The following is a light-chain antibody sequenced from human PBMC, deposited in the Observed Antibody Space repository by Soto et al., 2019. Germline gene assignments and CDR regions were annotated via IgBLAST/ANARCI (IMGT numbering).Light chain of an antibody. J-gene: IGKJ1*01. Sequence: DIQMTQSPSSLSASVGDRVTITCRASQTSATYINWYQQKSGSAPRLLIYEASGLQSGVPSRFSGSGSGTHFVLTISNFQPEDSATYLCQQTYTNPQTFGQGTKV. CDR1: QTSATY. CDR3: QQTYTNPQT. V-gene: IGKV1-39*01. CDR2: EAS.